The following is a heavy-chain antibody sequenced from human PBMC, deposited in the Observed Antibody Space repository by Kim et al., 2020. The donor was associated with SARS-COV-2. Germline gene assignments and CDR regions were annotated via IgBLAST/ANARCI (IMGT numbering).Heavy chain of an antibody. CDR1: GGSFSGHY. J-gene: IGHJ6*02. D-gene: IGHD2-2*02. Sequence: SETLSLTCAVYGGSFSGHYWSWIRQPPGTGLEWIGEIHQSGSSKYNPSLKIRVSMSVDTSKNQFSLKLSSVTAADTGFYYCARGRAGVVPAPILGIGPHYDYFIMDVWGHGTTVTVSS. V-gene: IGHV4-34*01. CDR3: ARGRAGVVPAPILGIGPHYDYFIMDV. CDR2: IHQSGSS.